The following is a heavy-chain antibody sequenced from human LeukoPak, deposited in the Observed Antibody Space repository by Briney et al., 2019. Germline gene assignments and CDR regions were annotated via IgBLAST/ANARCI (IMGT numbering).Heavy chain of an antibody. V-gene: IGHV4-34*01. J-gene: IGHJ3*02. CDR1: GGSFSGYY. D-gene: IGHD4-17*01. CDR2: INHSGST. CDR3: ASFNGDYGAFDI. Sequence: SETLSLTCAVYGGSFSGYYWSWIRQPPGKGLEWIGEINHSGSTNYNPSLKSRVTISVDTSKNQFSLKLSSVTAADTAVYYCASFNGDYGAFDIWGQGTMVTVSS.